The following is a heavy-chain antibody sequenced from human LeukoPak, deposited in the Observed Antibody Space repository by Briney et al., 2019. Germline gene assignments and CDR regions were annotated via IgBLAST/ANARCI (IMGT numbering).Heavy chain of an antibody. Sequence: PSETLSLTCTVSGGSISSGDYYWSWIRQPPGKGLEWIGYIYYSGSTYYNPSLKSRVTISVDTSKNQFSLKLSSVTAADTAVYYCARAPVVQQQPSGMDVWGQGTTVTVSS. CDR1: GGSISSGDYY. V-gene: IGHV4-30-4*01. CDR3: ARAPVVQQQPSGMDV. D-gene: IGHD6-13*01. J-gene: IGHJ6*02. CDR2: IYYSGST.